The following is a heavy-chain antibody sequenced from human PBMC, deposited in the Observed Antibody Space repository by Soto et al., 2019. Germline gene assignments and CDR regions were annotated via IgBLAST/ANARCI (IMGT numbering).Heavy chain of an antibody. J-gene: IGHJ4*02. CDR3: ASGPFGSIAARRDY. Sequence: VGSLRLSCAASGFTFSGCSMNWVRQAPGKGLEWVSSISSGSSYIYYADSVKGRFTISRDNAKNSLFLQMNSLRAEDTAVYYCASGPFGSIAARRDYWGQGTLVTVSS. V-gene: IGHV3-21*01. D-gene: IGHD6-6*01. CDR1: GFTFSGCS. CDR2: ISSGSSYI.